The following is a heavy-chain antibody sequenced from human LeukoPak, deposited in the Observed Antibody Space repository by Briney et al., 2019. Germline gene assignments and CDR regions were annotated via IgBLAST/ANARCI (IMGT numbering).Heavy chain of an antibody. J-gene: IGHJ4*02. CDR2: ISYDGSNK. CDR3: ARGRPTHDYGDPYYFDY. CDR1: GFTFSSYA. Sequence: PGGSLRLSCAASGFTFSSYAMHWVRQAPGKGLEWVAIISYDGSNKYYTDSVKGRFTISRDNSKNTLYLQMNSLRAEDTAVYYCARGRPTHDYGDPYYFDYWGQGTLVTVSS. D-gene: IGHD4-17*01. V-gene: IGHV3-30-3*01.